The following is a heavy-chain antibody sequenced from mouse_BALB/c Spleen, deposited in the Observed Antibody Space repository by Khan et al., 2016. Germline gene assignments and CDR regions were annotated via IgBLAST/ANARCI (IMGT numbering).Heavy chain of an antibody. CDR1: DYTFTSYW. D-gene: IGHD2-1*01. CDR3: AYGNYPYYYARDY. J-gene: IGHJ4*01. V-gene: IGHV1-7*01. Sequence: QVQLQQPGAELAKPGASVKMSCKASDYTFTSYWMHWVKQRPGQGLDWIGYINPNTGYAASNQKFQEKATLTADKSSNTAYMEMNSLTSEDSAVYYCAYGNYPYYYARDYWGQGTSVTVSS. CDR2: INPNTGYA.